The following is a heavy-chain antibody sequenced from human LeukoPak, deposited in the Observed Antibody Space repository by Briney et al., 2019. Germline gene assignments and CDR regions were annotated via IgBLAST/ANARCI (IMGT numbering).Heavy chain of an antibody. CDR2: INHSGST. D-gene: IGHD7-27*01. CDR3: ARGWGRRRYFDL. J-gene: IGHJ2*01. CDR1: GGSFSGYY. Sequence: SETLSLTCAVYGGSFSGYYWSWIRQPPGKGLEWIGEINHSGSTNYNPSLKSRVTISVDTSKNQFSLKLSSVTAAGTAVYYCARGWGRRRYFDLWGRGTLVTVSS. V-gene: IGHV4-34*01.